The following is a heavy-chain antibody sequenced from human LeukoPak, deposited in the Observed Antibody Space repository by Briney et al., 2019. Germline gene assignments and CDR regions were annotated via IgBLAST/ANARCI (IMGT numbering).Heavy chain of an antibody. D-gene: IGHD2-2*01. CDR2: ISYDGSNK. CDR3: ARESSTGGMDV. CDR1: GFTFSSYA. Sequence: GGSLRLSCAASGFTFSSYAMHWVRQAPGKGLEWVAVISYDGSNKYYADSVKGRFTISRDNSKNTLYLQMNSLRAEDTAVYYYARESSTGGMDVWGQGTTVTVS. V-gene: IGHV3-30-3*01. J-gene: IGHJ6*02.